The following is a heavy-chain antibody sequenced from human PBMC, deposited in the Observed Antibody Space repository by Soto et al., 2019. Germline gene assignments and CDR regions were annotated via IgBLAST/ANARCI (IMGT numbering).Heavy chain of an antibody. D-gene: IGHD1-7*01. CDR3: ARVPPRWNWNWFDP. CDR2: INHSGST. V-gene: IGHV4-34*01. J-gene: IGHJ5*02. Sequence: SETLSLTCAVYGGSFSGYYWSWIRQPPGKGLEWIGEINHSGSTNYNPSLKSRVTISVDTSKNQFSLKLSSVTAADTAVYYCARVPPRWNWNWFDPWGQGTLVTVSS. CDR1: GGSFSGYY.